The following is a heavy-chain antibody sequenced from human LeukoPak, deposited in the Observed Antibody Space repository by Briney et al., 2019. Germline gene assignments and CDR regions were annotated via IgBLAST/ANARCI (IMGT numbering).Heavy chain of an antibody. CDR1: GGSFRGYY. CDR3: ALDTAMVTGFDY. J-gene: IGHJ4*02. Sequence: SETLSLTCAVYGGSFRGYYWSWIRQPPGKGLEWIGEINHRGSTNYNPSLKSRVTISVDTSKNQFSLKLSSVTAADTAVYYCALDTAMVTGFDYWDQGTLVTVSS. CDR2: INHRGST. V-gene: IGHV4-34*01. D-gene: IGHD5-18*01.